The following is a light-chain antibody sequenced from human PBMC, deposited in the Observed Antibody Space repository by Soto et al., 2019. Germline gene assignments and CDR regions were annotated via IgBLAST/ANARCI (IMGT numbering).Light chain of an antibody. CDR1: RSVSSN. CDR2: GAS. J-gene: IGKJ2*01. V-gene: IGKV3-15*01. Sequence: EIVMTQSPATLSVSPGERATLSCRASRSVSSNLAWYQHKPGQAPRLLIYGASTRATGIPARFIGSGSGTEFTLTISSLQSEDFAVYYCQQYDNWPPYTFGQGTKLEIK. CDR3: QQYDNWPPYT.